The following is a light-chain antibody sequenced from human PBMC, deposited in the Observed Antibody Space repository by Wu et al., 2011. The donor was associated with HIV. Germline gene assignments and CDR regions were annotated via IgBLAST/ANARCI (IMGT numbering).Light chain of an antibody. CDR3: QQYVSSPT. V-gene: IGKV3-20*01. CDR2: ATS. J-gene: IGKJ5*01. Sequence: EIVLTQSPGTLPLSPGERATLSCRASQSVSSNYLAWYQQKPGQAPRLLIYATSNRATGIPDRISGSGSGTLFTLTISRLEPEDSAVYFCQQYVSSPTFGQGIRLEIK. CDR1: QSVSSNY.